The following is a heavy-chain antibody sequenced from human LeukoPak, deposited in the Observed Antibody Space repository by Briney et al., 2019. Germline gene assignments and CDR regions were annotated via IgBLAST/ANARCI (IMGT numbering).Heavy chain of an antibody. CDR2: ISSSSSYI. CDR1: GFTFSSYS. CDR3: ARDSFSYGRGDY. D-gene: IGHD1-26*01. J-gene: IGHJ4*02. Sequence: PGGSLRLSCAASGFTFSSYSMNWVRQAPGKGLEWVSSISSSSSYIYYADSVKGRFTISRDNAKNSLYLQMNSLRAEETAVYYCARDSFSYGRGDYWGQGTLVTVSS. V-gene: IGHV3-21*01.